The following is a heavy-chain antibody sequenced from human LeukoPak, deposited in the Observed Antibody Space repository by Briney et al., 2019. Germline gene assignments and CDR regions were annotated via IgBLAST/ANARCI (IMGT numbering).Heavy chain of an antibody. D-gene: IGHD3-10*01. CDR2: ISAYNGNT. Sequence: ASVKVSCKASGYTFTSYGISWVRQAPGQGLEWMGWISAYNGNTNYAQKLQGRVTMTTDTSTSTAYMELRSLRSEDTAVYYCARESYGSGSYYSPIDYWGQGTQVTVSS. V-gene: IGHV1-18*01. CDR3: ARESYGSGSYYSPIDY. CDR1: GYTFTSYG. J-gene: IGHJ4*02.